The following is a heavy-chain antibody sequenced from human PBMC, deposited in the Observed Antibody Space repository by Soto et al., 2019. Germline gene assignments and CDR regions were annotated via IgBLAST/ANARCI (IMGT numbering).Heavy chain of an antibody. CDR3: ARVPALRPGHWNYRTHYGMDV. CDR2: INAGNGNT. J-gene: IGHJ6*02. Sequence: ASVKVSCKASGYTFTSYAMHWVRQAPGQRLEWMGWINAGNGNTKYSQKFQGRVTITRDTSASTAYMELSSLRSEDTAVYYCARVPALRPGHWNYRTHYGMDVWGQGATVTVSS. CDR1: GYTFTSYA. D-gene: IGHD1-7*01. V-gene: IGHV1-3*01.